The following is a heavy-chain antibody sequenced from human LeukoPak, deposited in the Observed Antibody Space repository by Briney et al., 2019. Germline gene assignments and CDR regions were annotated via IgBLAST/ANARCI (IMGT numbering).Heavy chain of an antibody. J-gene: IGHJ4*02. CDR1: GFTFSSYA. V-gene: IGHV3-23*01. D-gene: IGHD1-26*01. CDR2: ISGSGGST. Sequence: GESLKISCAASGFTFSSYAMSWVRQAPGKGLEWVSAISGSGGSTYYADSVKGRFTISRDNSKNTLYLQVNSLRAEDTALYYCAKEFSGSYYYFDYWGQGTLVTVSS. CDR3: AKEFSGSYYYFDY.